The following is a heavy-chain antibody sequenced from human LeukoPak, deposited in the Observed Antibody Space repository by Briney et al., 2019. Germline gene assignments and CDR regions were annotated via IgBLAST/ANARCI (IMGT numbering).Heavy chain of an antibody. J-gene: IGHJ4*01. CDR1: GGSISSHY. V-gene: IGHV4-59*11. CDR3: ARGSDYGDY. D-gene: IGHD3-3*01. CDR2: MYYSGRT. Sequence: SETLSLSCAASGGSISSHYWSWIRQPPGKGLEWIGYMYYSGRTNYNPSLKSRVTISINTSKHQFSLRLSSVTAADTAVYYCARGSDYGDYWGQGTLVTVSS.